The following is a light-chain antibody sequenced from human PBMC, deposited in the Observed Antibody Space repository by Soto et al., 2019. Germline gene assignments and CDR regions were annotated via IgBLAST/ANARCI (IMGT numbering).Light chain of an antibody. CDR3: QQYFTTPFT. Sequence: DIVMTQSPDSLAVSLGERATINCKSSQSVLYSSNNKNYLAWYQQKPEQPPKLLIYWASTRESGVPDRFSGSGSGTDFTLTISSLQAEDVAVYYCQQYFTTPFTFGPGTTVYLK. V-gene: IGKV4-1*01. CDR2: WAS. J-gene: IGKJ3*01. CDR1: QSVLYSSNNKNY.